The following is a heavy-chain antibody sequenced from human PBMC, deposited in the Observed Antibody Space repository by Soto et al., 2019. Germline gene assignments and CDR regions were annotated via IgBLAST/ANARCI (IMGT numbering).Heavy chain of an antibody. D-gene: IGHD4-17*01. J-gene: IGHJ4*02. CDR3: ARSHDYGPRIFDY. CDR2: IYYSGST. Sequence: PSETLSLTCTVSGGSISSGGYYWSWIRQHPGKGLEWIGYIYYSGSTYYNPSLKSRVTISVDTSKNQFSLKLSSVTAADTAVYYCARSHDYGPRIFDYWGQGTLVTVSS. V-gene: IGHV4-31*03. CDR1: GGSISSGGYY.